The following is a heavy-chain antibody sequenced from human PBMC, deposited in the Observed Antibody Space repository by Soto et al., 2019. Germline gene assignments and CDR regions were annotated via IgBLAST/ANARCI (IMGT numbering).Heavy chain of an antibody. D-gene: IGHD1-1*01. CDR3: ARDQFWNMPDY. CDR1: GFTFSSYA. J-gene: IGHJ4*02. CDR2: INKDGSTT. V-gene: IGHV3-74*01. Sequence: GGSLRLSCAASGFTFSSYAMRWVRQVPGKGPVWVSRINKDGSTTNYADSVKGRFTIFRDNARNTLYLQMNSLRVEDTAVYYCARDQFWNMPDYWGQGSPVTVSS.